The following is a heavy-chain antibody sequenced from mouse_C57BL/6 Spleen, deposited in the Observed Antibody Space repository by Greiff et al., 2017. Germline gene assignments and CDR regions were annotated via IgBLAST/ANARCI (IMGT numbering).Heavy chain of an antibody. V-gene: IGHV10-1*01. J-gene: IGHJ1*03. CDR1: GFSFNTYA. CDR2: IRSKSNNYAT. D-gene: IGHD3-3*01. CDR3: VRHPKGGRYFDV. Sequence: EVQGVESGGGLVQPKGSLKLSCAASGFSFNTYAMNWVRQAPGKGLEWVARIRSKSNNYATYYADSVKDRFTISRDDSESMLYLQMNNLKTEDTAMYYCVRHPKGGRYFDVWGTGTTVTVSS.